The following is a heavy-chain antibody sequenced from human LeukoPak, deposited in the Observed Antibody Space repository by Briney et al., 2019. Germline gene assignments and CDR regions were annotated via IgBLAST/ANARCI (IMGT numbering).Heavy chain of an antibody. V-gene: IGHV3-66*01. CDR2: IYSGGST. CDR1: GFTVSSNY. D-gene: IGHD3-16*01. J-gene: IGHJ4*02. Sequence: PGGSLRLSCAASGFTVSSNYMSWVRQAPGKGLEWVSVIYSGGSTYYADSVKGRFTISRDNSKNTLYLQMNSLRAEDTAVYYCARDLDGALGAFDYRGQGTLVTVSS. CDR3: ARDLDGALGAFDY.